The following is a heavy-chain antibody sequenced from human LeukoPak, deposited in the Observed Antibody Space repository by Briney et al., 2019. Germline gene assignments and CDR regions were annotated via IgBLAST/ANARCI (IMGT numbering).Heavy chain of an antibody. D-gene: IGHD6-6*01. V-gene: IGHV1-69*04. CDR3: ARRVGQLEAWFDP. J-gene: IGHJ5*02. CDR1: GGTFSSYA. CDR2: IIPILGIA. Sequence: SVKVSCKASGGTFSSYAISWVRQAPGQGLEWMGRIIPILGIANYAQKFQGRVTITADKSTSTAYMELSSLRSEDTAVYYCARRVGQLEAWFDPWGQGTLVTVSS.